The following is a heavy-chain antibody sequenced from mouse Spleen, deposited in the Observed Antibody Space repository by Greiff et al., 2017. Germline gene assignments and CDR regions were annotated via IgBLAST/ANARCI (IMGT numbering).Heavy chain of an antibody. D-gene: IGHD2-3*01. J-gene: IGHJ4*01. V-gene: IGHV1S56*01. Sequence: VKLMESGPELVKPGASVRISCKASGYTFTSYYIHWVKQRPGQGLEWIGWIYPGNVNTKYNEKFKGKATLTADKSSSTAYMQLSSLTSEDSAVYFCATGDGYLYYAMDYWGQGTSVTVSS. CDR1: GYTFTSYY. CDR3: ATGDGYLYYAMDY. CDR2: IYPGNVNT.